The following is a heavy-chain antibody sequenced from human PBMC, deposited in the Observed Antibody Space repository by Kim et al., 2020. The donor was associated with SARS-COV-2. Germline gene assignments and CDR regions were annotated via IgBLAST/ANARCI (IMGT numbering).Heavy chain of an antibody. CDR1: GYTLITYD. D-gene: IGHD2-2*01. Sequence: ASVKVSCKASGYTLITYDISWVRQAPGQGLEWMGKISDYNGDTNYAQELQGRVTMTTDTSTNTAYMELRSLTLDDTAVYYCARDQGSRTSLDYWGQGTLVTVSA. CDR3: ARDQGSRTSLDY. J-gene: IGHJ4*02. CDR2: ISDYNGDT. V-gene: IGHV1-18*01.